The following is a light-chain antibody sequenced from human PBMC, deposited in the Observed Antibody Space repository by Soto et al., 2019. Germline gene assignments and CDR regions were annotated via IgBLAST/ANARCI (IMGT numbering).Light chain of an antibody. CDR3: QQYDTYWT. J-gene: IGKJ1*01. V-gene: IGKV1-5*03. CDR1: ESISNW. Sequence: DIQMTQSPSTLSASVGDRVIITCRASESISNWLAWYQQKPGKAPNLLIYKASSLKSRVPLRFSGSGSGTEFTLTINSLQPDDFATYYCQQYDTYWTFGQGTKVDIK. CDR2: KAS.